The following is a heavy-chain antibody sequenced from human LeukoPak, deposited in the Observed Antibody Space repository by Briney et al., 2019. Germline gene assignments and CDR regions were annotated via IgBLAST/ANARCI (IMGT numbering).Heavy chain of an antibody. CDR1: GFTFSDYY. CDR2: ISSSGSTI. CDR3: ARAAMYYDILTGYHNHDAFDI. D-gene: IGHD3-9*01. V-gene: IGHV3-11*01. J-gene: IGHJ3*02. Sequence: GGSLRLSCAASGFTFSDYYMSWIRQAPGKGLEWVSYISSSGSTIYYADSVKGRFTISRDNAKNSLYLQMNSLRAEDTAVYYCARAAMYYDILTGYHNHDAFDIWGQGTMVTVSS.